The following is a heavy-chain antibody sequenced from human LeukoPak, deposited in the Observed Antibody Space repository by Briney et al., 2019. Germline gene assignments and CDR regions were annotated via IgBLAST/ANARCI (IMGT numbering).Heavy chain of an antibody. V-gene: IGHV1-69*05. D-gene: IGHD2-15*01. CDR2: IIPIFGTA. Sequence: GSSVKVSCKASGGTFSSYAISWVRQAPGRGLEWMGGIIPIFGTANYAQKFQGRVTITTDESTSTAYMELSSLRSEDTAVYYCATILPHCSGGSCPWPFDYWGQGTLVTVSS. CDR1: GGTFSSYA. CDR3: ATILPHCSGGSCPWPFDY. J-gene: IGHJ4*02.